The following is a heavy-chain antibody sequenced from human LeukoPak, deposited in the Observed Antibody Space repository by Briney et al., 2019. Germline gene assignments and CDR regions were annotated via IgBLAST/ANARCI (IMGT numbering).Heavy chain of an antibody. Sequence: ASVKVSCKASGYTFTTYAMHWVRQAPGQRPERMGWINTGNGNTKYSQKFQGRVTNTRDTSASTAYMELSSLRSEDTAVYYCARGLVVRGVNGVTFDYWGQGTLVTVSS. J-gene: IGHJ4*02. V-gene: IGHV1-3*04. CDR2: INTGNGNT. D-gene: IGHD3-10*01. CDR3: ARGLVVRGVNGVTFDY. CDR1: GYTFTTYA.